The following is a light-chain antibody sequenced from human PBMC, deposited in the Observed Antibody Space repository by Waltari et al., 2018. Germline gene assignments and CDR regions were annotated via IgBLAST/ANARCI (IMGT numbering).Light chain of an antibody. CDR2: GAS. V-gene: IGKV3-15*01. J-gene: IGKJ4*01. Sequence: ETVMTQSPATLSVSSGERAPLSCRASQSVSSNLAWYQQKPGQAPRLLIYGASTRATGIPARFSGSGSGTEFTLTISSLQSEDFAVYYCQQYNNWPPLTFGGGTKVEIK. CDR3: QQYNNWPPLT. CDR1: QSVSSN.